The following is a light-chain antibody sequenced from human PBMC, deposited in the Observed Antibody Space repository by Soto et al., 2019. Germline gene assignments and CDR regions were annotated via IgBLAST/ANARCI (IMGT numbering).Light chain of an antibody. CDR1: QDIRQY. CDR3: QHYDNLPPFT. Sequence: IQMTPSPSSLAASVGDRVTITCQASQDIRQYLNWYQQKPGRAPKLLIYGASNLETGVPSRFSGSGYGTDFTFTISSLQPEDIATYYCQHYDNLPPFTFGPGTKVAIK. J-gene: IGKJ3*01. V-gene: IGKV1-33*01. CDR2: GAS.